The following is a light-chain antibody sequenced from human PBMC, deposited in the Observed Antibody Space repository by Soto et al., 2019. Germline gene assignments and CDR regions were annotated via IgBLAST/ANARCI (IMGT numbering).Light chain of an antibody. CDR3: CSYVDSSTVYV. CDR1: SSDVGRYNL. CDR2: EGS. Sequence: QSALTQPASVSGSPGQSITISCTGTSSDVGRYNLVSWYQQHPGKVPKLMIYEGSKRPSGVSNRFSVSRSGNTASLTLSGLQAEDEADYYCCSYVDSSTVYVFGTGTKVTVL. J-gene: IGLJ1*01. V-gene: IGLV2-23*01.